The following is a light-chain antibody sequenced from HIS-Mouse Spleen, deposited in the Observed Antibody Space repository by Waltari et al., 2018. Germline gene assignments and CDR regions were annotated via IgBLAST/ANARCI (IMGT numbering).Light chain of an antibody. CDR3: CSYAGSSTYV. CDR1: SSDVGSYNL. CDR2: EGS. Sequence: QSALTQPASVSGSPGQSITISCTGTSSDVGSYNLVSWYQKHPGKAPKLLIYEGSKRPSGFSNRFSGSKSGNTASRTISGLQAEDEADYYCCSYAGSSTYVFGTGTKVTVL. J-gene: IGLJ1*01. V-gene: IGLV2-23*01.